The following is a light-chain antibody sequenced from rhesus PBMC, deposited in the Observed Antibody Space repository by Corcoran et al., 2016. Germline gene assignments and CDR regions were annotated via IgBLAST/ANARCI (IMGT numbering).Light chain of an antibody. J-gene: IGKJ2*01. CDR1: QRLFYISNNKTY. CDR2: GAS. CDR3: QQYYSSPFS. V-gene: IGKV4-1*01. Sequence: DIVMTQSPDSLAVSLGERVTINCKSSQRLFYISNNKTYLAWYHQKQGHALTLLLYGASTRYSGVSNRFRGGGAGTDFTLTISGLQPEGVAVYYCQQYYSSPFSFGQGTKVEIK.